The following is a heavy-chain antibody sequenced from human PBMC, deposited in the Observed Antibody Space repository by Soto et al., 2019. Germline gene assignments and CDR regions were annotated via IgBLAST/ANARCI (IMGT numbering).Heavy chain of an antibody. CDR1: GGSISSGGYY. CDR2: IYYSGST. D-gene: IGHD3-10*01. Sequence: QVQLQESGPGLVKPSQTLSLTCTVSGGSISSGGYYWCWIRQHPGKGLEWIGYIYYSGSTYYNPSLKSRVTISVDTSKNQFSLKLSSVTAADTAVYYCVLSSGPMVRGAWDYWGQGTLVTVSS. CDR3: VLSSGPMVRGAWDY. V-gene: IGHV4-31*03. J-gene: IGHJ4*02.